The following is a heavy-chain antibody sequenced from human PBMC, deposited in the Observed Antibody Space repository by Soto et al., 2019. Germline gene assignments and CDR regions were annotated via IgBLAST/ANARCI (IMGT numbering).Heavy chain of an antibody. V-gene: IGHV3-23*01. Sequence: EVQLLESGGGLVQPGGSLRLSCAASGFTFSSYAMSWVRQAPGKGLEWVSIIGVGGGDRYYPESVKGRFTISRDNSRDKLYLEMNSLRDEDTAVYYYARVRFGELVWGQGTLVTVSS. CDR1: GFTFSSYA. J-gene: IGHJ4*02. CDR3: ARVRFGELV. D-gene: IGHD3-10*01. CDR2: IGVGGGDR.